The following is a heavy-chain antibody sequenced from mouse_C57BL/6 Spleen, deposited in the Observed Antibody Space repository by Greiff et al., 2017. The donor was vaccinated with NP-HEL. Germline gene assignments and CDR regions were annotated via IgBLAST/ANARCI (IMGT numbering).Heavy chain of an antibody. J-gene: IGHJ2*01. D-gene: IGHD1-1*02. CDR2: IYPGSGNT. Sequence: AQVVESGAELVRPGASVKLSCKASGYTFTDYYINWVKQRPGQGLEWIARIYPGSGNTYYNEKFKGKATLTAEKSSSTAYMQLSSLTSEDSAVYFCARNYGYWGQGTTLTVSS. CDR3: ARNYGY. V-gene: IGHV1-76*01. CDR1: GYTFTDYY.